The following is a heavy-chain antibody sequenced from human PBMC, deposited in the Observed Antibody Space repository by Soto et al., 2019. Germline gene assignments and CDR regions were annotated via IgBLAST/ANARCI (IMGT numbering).Heavy chain of an antibody. J-gene: IGHJ4*02. Sequence: EVQLLESGGGLVQPGGSLRLSCAASGFTFSSYAMSWVRQAPGKGLEWVSAISGSGGSTYYADSVKGRFTISRDNSKNTLYLQMNSLRAEDTAVYYCAKVHDQWWLRHPKRRGAYFDYWGQGTLVTVSS. CDR2: ISGSGGST. V-gene: IGHV3-23*01. CDR3: AKVHDQWWLRHPKRRGAYFDY. D-gene: IGHD2-15*01. CDR1: GFTFSSYA.